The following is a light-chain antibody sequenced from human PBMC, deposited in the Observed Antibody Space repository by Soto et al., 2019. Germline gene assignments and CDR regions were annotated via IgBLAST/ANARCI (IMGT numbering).Light chain of an antibody. Sequence: QSALTQPASVSGSPGQSITISCTGTSSDIGGYNYVSWYQQHPGKASKLMIYDVSNRPSGVSNRFSGSKSGNTASLTISGLQAEDEADYYCSSYTSSSTLPYVFGTGTKVTV. CDR2: DVS. CDR3: SSYTSSSTLPYV. J-gene: IGLJ1*01. CDR1: SSDIGGYNY. V-gene: IGLV2-14*01.